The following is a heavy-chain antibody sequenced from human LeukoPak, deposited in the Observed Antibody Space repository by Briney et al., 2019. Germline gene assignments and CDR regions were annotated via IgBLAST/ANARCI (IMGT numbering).Heavy chain of an antibody. V-gene: IGHV1-8*03. CDR1: GYTFTSYD. J-gene: IGHJ4*02. CDR2: MNPNSGNT. D-gene: IGHD4-17*01. CDR3: ARSTLYGDYVDY. Sequence: ASVKVSCKASGYTFTSYDINWVRQATGQGLEWMGWMNPNSGNTGYAQKFQGRVTITRNTSISTAYMELRSLRSDDTAVYYCARSTLYGDYVDYWGQGTLVTVSS.